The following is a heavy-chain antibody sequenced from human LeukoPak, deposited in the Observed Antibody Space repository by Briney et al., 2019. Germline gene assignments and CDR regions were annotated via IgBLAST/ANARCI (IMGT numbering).Heavy chain of an antibody. CDR1: GFTFSDYY. CDR2: IRYDGSNK. CDR3: AKGSSWYDGAPMDYYYYMDV. D-gene: IGHD6-13*01. Sequence: GGSLRLSCAASGFTFSDYYMSWIRQAPGKGLEWVAFIRYDGSNKYYADSVKGRFTISRDNSKNTLYLQMNSLRAEDTAVYYCAKGSSWYDGAPMDYYYYMDVWGKGTTVTVSS. V-gene: IGHV3-30*02. J-gene: IGHJ6*03.